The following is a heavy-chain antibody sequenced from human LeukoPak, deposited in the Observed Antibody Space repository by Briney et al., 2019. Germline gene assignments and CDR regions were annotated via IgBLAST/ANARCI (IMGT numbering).Heavy chain of an antibody. V-gene: IGHV3-30*02. CDR3: AKDRYSSSGPYFDY. J-gene: IGHJ4*02. CDR1: GFTFSSYG. Sequence: GGSLRLSCAASGFTFSSYGMHWVRQAPGKGLEWVAFIRYDGSNKYYADSVKGRFTISRDNSKNTLYLQMNSLRAEDTAVYYCAKDRYSSSGPYFDYWGQGTLVTVSS. CDR2: IRYDGSNK. D-gene: IGHD6-13*01.